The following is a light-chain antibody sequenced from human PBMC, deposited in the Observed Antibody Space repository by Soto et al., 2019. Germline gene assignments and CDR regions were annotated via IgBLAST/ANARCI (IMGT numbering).Light chain of an antibody. J-gene: IGLJ2*01. CDR3: QSYDSSLSAHVV. CDR1: SSNIGAGYD. V-gene: IGLV1-40*01. CDR2: GNS. Sequence: QAVVTQPPSVSGAPGQRVTISCTGSSSNIGAGYDVHWYQQLPGTAPKLLIYGNSNRPSGVPDRFPGSKSGTSASLAITGLQAEDEADYYCQSYDSSLSAHVVFGGGTKVTVL.